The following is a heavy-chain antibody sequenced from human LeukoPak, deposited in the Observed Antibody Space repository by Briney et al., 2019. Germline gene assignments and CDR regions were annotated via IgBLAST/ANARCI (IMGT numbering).Heavy chain of an antibody. Sequence: SETLSLTCTVSGGSISNGDHYWSWIRQHPGKGLEWIGHIYCSGSTYYNPSLKSRGIISVETSKNQFSLKLSSVTAADTAVYYCARVPLSTTHCSSTSCSLGYYYYGMDVWGQGTTVTVSS. V-gene: IGHV4-31*03. J-gene: IGHJ6*02. CDR2: IYCSGST. D-gene: IGHD2-2*01. CDR1: GGSISNGDHY. CDR3: ARVPLSTTHCSSTSCSLGYYYYGMDV.